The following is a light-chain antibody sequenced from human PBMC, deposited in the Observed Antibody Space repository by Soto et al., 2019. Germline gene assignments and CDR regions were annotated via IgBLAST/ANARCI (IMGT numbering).Light chain of an antibody. J-gene: IGLJ2*01. Sequence: QLVLTQSSSASASPGSSVKLTCTLSSGHSSYIIAWHQQQPGKAPRLLMKLDGSGSYNKGSGVPDRFSGSSSGADRYLTISNPQFEDEADYYCETWDSNTRVFGGGTKLTVL. CDR2: LDGSGSY. V-gene: IGLV4-60*02. CDR1: SGHSSYI. CDR3: ETWDSNTRV.